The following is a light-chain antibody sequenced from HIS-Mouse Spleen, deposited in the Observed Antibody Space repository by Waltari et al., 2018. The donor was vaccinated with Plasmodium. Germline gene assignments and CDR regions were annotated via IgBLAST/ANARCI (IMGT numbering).Light chain of an antibody. CDR3: QQYNNWSFT. Sequence: EIVMTQSPATLSVSPGERATLSCRASQSVSSNLAWYQQKPGHAPRLLIDGASTRATGIPARFSGSGSGTEFTLTISSLQSEYFAVYYCQQYNNWSFTFGPGTKVDIK. CDR2: GAS. CDR1: QSVSSN. V-gene: IGKV3-15*01. J-gene: IGKJ3*01.